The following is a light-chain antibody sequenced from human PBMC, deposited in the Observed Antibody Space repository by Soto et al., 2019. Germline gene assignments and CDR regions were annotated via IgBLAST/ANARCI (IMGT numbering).Light chain of an antibody. Sequence: NFMLTQPHSVSESPGKTVTISCTRSSGSVASNHVQWYQQRPGSAPTTLIYENNQRPSGVPDRFSGSVDSSSNSASLTISGLKTEDEADYYCQSYDSHNVVFGGVTKLTVL. CDR2: ENN. CDR3: QSYDSHNVV. J-gene: IGLJ3*02. CDR1: SGSVASNH. V-gene: IGLV6-57*04.